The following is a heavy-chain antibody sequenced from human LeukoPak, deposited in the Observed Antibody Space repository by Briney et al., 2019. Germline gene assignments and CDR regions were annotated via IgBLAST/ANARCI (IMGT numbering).Heavy chain of an antibody. CDR2: ISSSGSTI. CDR3: ARADGYNYGY. J-gene: IGHJ4*02. V-gene: IGHV3-48*03. Sequence: GGSLRLSCAASGFTFSSYEMNWVRQAPGKGLEWVSYISSSGSTIYYADSAKGRFTISRDNAKNSLYLQMNSLRAEDTAVYYCARADGYNYGYWGQGTLVTVSS. CDR1: GFTFSSYE. D-gene: IGHD5-24*01.